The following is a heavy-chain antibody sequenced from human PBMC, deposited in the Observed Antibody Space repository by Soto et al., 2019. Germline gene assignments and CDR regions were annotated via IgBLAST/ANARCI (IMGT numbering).Heavy chain of an antibody. V-gene: IGHV3-23*01. J-gene: IGHJ4*02. CDR3: AKDRDFWTGTDDY. Sequence: EVQLLESGGGLVQPGGSLRLSCAASGFTFSSYAMSWVRQAPGKGLEWVSGVGGSGGTTYYADSVKGRFNISRDNSKNTLYLQMNSLRVGDTAVYYCAKDRDFWTGTDDYWGQGTLVTVSS. CDR2: VGGSGGTT. D-gene: IGHD3-3*01. CDR1: GFTFSSYA.